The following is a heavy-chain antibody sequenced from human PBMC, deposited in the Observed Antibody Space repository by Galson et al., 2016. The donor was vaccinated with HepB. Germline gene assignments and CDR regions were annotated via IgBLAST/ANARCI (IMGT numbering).Heavy chain of an antibody. V-gene: IGHV3-33*01. CDR3: ARGPWIVVVASTPWESSIMGV. Sequence: SLRLSCAASGFTFNNYDIHWVRQAPGKGPEWVAFIWNDGSKKYYVDSVKGRFTISRDRSDTMYLQMNSLRVEDTAVYYCARGPWIVVVASTPWESSIMGVWGQGTRSPSP. J-gene: IGHJ6*02. CDR1: GFTFNNYD. CDR2: IWNDGSKK. D-gene: IGHD2-15*01.